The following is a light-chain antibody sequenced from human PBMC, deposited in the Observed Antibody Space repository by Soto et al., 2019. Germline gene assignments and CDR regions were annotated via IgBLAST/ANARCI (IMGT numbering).Light chain of an antibody. V-gene: IGLV1-51*01. Sequence: QSVLTQPPSVSAAPGQKVTTSCSGSNSNIGNNYVSWYQQVPGTAPKLLICDNNKRPSGNPDRFSGSKSGTSATLGISGLQTGDEADYYCGTWDSSLSVHVFGTGTKVTVL. CDR3: GTWDSSLSVHV. CDR1: NSNIGNNY. J-gene: IGLJ1*01. CDR2: DNN.